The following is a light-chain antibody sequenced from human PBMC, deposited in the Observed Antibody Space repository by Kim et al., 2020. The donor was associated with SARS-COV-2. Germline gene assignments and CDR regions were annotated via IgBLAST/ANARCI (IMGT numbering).Light chain of an antibody. J-gene: IGLJ2*01. CDR1: KLGDKY. CDR3: QAWDSSSVV. CDR2: QDN. Sequence: VSPGQTASITCSGDKLGDKYASWYQQRPGQSPLLVIYQDNKRPSGIPERFSGSNSGNTATLTISGTQAMDEADYYCQAWDSSSVVFGGGTNLTVL. V-gene: IGLV3-1*01.